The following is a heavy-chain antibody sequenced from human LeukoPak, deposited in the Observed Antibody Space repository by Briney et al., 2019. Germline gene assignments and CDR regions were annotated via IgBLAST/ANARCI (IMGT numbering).Heavy chain of an antibody. CDR1: GGSISNKY. V-gene: IGHV4-59*01. CDR2: IYYSGGT. J-gene: IGHJ5*02. CDR3: ARGKGWFDP. Sequence: SETLSLTCTVSGGSISNKYWSWIRQPPGKGLEWIGYIYYSGGTNYNPSLKSRVTISVDTSKNQFSLKLSSVTAADTAVYYCARGKGWFDPWGQGTLVTVSS.